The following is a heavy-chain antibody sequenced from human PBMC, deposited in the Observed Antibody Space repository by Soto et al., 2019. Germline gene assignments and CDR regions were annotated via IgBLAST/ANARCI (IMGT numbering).Heavy chain of an antibody. Sequence: SETLSLTCTVSGGSISSGGYYWSWIRQHPGKGLEWIGYIYYSGSTYYNPSLKSRVTISVDTSKNQFSLKLGSVTAADTAVYYCARECTTPVLYFDYWGQGTLXTVSS. CDR2: IYYSGST. CDR1: GGSISSGGYY. D-gene: IGHD2-8*01. J-gene: IGHJ4*02. V-gene: IGHV4-31*03. CDR3: ARECTTPVLYFDY.